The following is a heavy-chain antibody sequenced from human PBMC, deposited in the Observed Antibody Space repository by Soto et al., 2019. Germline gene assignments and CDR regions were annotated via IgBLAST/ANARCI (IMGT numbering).Heavy chain of an antibody. CDR2: IYYSGST. Sequence: PSETLSLTCTVSGGSISSSSYYWGWIRQPPGKGLEWIGSIYYSGSTNYNPSLKSRVTISVDTSKNHFSLKLSSVTAADTAVYYCARARGGYFDYWGQGTLVTVSS. V-gene: IGHV4-39*07. J-gene: IGHJ4*02. CDR3: ARARGGYFDY. CDR1: GGSISSSSYY.